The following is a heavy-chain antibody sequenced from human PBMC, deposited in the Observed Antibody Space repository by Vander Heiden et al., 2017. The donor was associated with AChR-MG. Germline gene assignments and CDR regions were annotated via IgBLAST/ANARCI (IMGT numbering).Heavy chain of an antibody. CDR2: IFSNDEK. Sequence: QVTLKESGPVLVKPTETLTLTCTVSGFSLSNARMGVSWIRQPPGKALEWLAHIFSNDEKSYSTSLKSRLTISKDTSKSQVVLTMTNMDPVDTATYYCARTSYYYDSSGYYGVVDAFDIWGQGTMVTVSS. CDR1: GFSLSNARMG. V-gene: IGHV2-26*01. J-gene: IGHJ3*02. D-gene: IGHD3-22*01. CDR3: ARTSYYYDSSGYYGVVDAFDI.